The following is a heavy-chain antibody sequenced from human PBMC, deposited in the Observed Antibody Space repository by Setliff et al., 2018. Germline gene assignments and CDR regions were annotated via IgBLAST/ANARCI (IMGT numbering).Heavy chain of an antibody. CDR2: ISTDDGDT. CDR1: GYSFTVFG. V-gene: IGHV1-18*01. CDR3: ARDWFCSGGDCSDVFDF. D-gene: IGHD2-21*02. Sequence: ASVKVSCKTSGYSFTVFGISWVRQAPGQGLEWMGWISTDDGDTNFAQKFQGRVTLTTDTSTGTAYMELRSLTFDDTAVYYCARDWFCSGGDCSDVFDFWGQGTMVTVSS. J-gene: IGHJ3*01.